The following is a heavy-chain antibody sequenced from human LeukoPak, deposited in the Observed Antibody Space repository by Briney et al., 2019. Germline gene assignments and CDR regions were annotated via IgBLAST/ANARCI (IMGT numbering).Heavy chain of an antibody. CDR2: IYPDDSHT. CDR3: ARRDSSVYLDWYFDL. CDR1: GYNFLNYW. Sequence: GESLKISCKTSGYNFLNYWIGWVRQMPGKGLEWMGIIYPDDSHTRYSPSFEGQVSISVDKSSGTAYLQWSTLKASDSAIYYCARRDSSVYLDWYFDLWGRGTLVTVSS. J-gene: IGHJ2*01. D-gene: IGHD3-22*01. V-gene: IGHV5-51*01.